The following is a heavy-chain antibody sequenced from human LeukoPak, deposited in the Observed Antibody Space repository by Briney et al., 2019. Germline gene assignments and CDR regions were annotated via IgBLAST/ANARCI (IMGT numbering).Heavy chain of an antibody. CDR2: MNPYSGNT. V-gene: IGHV1-8*01. CDR1: GYTFTSYD. CDR3: ARGYYGSGSPDPESDY. D-gene: IGHD3-10*01. J-gene: IGHJ4*02. Sequence: ASVKVSCKASGYTFTSYDINWVRQATGQGLEWMGWMNPYSGNTDYAQTFQGRVTMTRNTSISTAYMELSSLRSEDAAVYYCARGYYGSGSPDPESDYWGQGPLVTVSS.